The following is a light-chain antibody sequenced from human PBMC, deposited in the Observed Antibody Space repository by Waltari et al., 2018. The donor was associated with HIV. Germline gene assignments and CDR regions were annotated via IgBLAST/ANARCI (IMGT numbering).Light chain of an antibody. V-gene: IGKV3-15*01. CDR1: QSISAK. J-gene: IGKJ2*01. Sequence: EIVMTQSPPTLSVSPGQRVPLSCRASQSISAKVAWYQQRPGQAPRLLIYEAATRPTGIPARFIGSGSGTEFTLTISSLQSEDFATYFCQQYDSGPRGITFGQGTMLEIK. CDR3: QQYDSGPRGIT. CDR2: EAA.